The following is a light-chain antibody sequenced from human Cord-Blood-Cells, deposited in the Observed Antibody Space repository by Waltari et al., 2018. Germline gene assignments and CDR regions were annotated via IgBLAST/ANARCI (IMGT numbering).Light chain of an antibody. Sequence: DIQMTQSPSSLSASVGDRVTITCRASQSISSYLNWYQQKPGKAPKLLIYAASSLQSGVPSRFSGSGSGTDFTHTSSSLQPEDFATYYCQQSYSTPYTVGQGTKLEIK. CDR1: QSISSY. CDR3: QQSYSTPYT. V-gene: IGKV1-39*01. J-gene: IGKJ2*01. CDR2: AAS.